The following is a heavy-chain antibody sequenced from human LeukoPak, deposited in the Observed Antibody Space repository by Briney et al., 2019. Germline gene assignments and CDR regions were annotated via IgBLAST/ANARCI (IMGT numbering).Heavy chain of an antibody. CDR3: ARATPTGAFDM. D-gene: IGHD4-17*01. V-gene: IGHV6-1*01. CDR1: GVSISSSSFS. J-gene: IGHJ3*02. CDR2: TYYSSKWIN. Sequence: SQTLSLTCAISGVSISSSSFSWGWIRQSPSRGLEWLGRTYYSSKWINEYAESVKSRITINSDTSKNQFSLQLNSVTPEDTAMYYFARATPTGAFDMWGQGTMVTVSS.